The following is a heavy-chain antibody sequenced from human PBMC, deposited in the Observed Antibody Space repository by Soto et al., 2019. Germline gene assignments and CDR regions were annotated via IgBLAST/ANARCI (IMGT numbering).Heavy chain of an antibody. CDR3: ARDRRITIFGVVDDAFDI. CDR1: GYTFTGYY. CDR2: INPNSGGT. Sequence: ASVKVSCKASGYTFTGYYMHWVRQAPGQGLERMGWINPNSGGTNYAQKFQGWVTMTRDTSISTAYMELSRLRSDDTAVYYCARDRRITIFGVVDDAFDIWGQGTMVTVSS. D-gene: IGHD3-3*01. V-gene: IGHV1-2*04. J-gene: IGHJ3*02.